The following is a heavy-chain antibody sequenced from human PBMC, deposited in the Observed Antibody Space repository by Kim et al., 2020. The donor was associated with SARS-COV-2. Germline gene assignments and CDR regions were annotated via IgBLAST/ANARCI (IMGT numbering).Heavy chain of an antibody. CDR3: ARQQLRYFDWLSPDPWFDP. CDR1: GFTFSSYW. J-gene: IGHJ5*02. CDR2: INSDGSST. Sequence: GGSLRLSCAASGFTFSSYWMHWVRQAPGKGLVWVSRINSDGSSTSYADSVKGRFTISRDNAKNTLYLQMNSLRAEDTAVYYCARQQLRYFDWLSPDPWFDPWGQGTLVTVSS. V-gene: IGHV3-74*01. D-gene: IGHD3-9*01.